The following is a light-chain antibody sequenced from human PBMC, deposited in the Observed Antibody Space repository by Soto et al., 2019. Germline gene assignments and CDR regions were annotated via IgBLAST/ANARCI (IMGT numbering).Light chain of an antibody. V-gene: IGLV2-14*01. J-gene: IGLJ2*01. Sequence: QLVLTQPASVSGSPGQSITISCTGTSSDVGRYNYVSWYQQHPGKAPKLMIFEVSNRPSGVSNRFSGSKSGNTASLTISGLQAEDEADYYCSSYATSNTLAFGAGTKLTVL. CDR3: SSYATSNTLA. CDR2: EVS. CDR1: SSDVGRYNY.